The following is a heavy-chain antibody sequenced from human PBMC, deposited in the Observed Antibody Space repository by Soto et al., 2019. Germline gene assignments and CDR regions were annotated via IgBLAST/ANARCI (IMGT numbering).Heavy chain of an antibody. V-gene: IGHV4-30-2*01. J-gene: IGHJ4*02. CDR1: GGSISSGGYS. CDR3: ARAGEDYGGNSSVYFDY. Sequence: KTSETLSLTCAVSGGSISSGGYSWSWIRQPPGKGLEWIGYIYHSGSTYYNPSLKSRVTIPVDRSKNQFSLKLSSVTAADTAVYYCARAGEDYGGNSSVYFDYWGKGTPVTVSS. D-gene: IGHD4-17*01. CDR2: IYHSGST.